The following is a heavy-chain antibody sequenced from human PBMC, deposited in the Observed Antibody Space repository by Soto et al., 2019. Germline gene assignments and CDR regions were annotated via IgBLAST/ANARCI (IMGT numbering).Heavy chain of an antibody. CDR2: IIPILGIA. V-gene: IGHV1-69*02. CDR1: GGTFSSYT. CDR3: ASRQYCSSTSCYGTLFDY. D-gene: IGHD2-2*01. J-gene: IGHJ4*02. Sequence: QVQLVQSGAEVKKPGSSVKVSCKASGGTFSSYTISWVRQAPGQGLEWMGRIIPILGIANYAQKFQGRVTITADKSTSTAYMELSSLRSEETAVYYCASRQYCSSTSCYGTLFDYWGQGTLVTVSS.